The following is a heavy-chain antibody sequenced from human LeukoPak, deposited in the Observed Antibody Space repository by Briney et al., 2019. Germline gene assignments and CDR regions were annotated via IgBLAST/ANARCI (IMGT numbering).Heavy chain of an antibody. D-gene: IGHD3-9*01. V-gene: IGHV3-21*01. Sequence: GGSLRLSCAASGFTFSSYSMNWVRQAPGKGLEWVSSISSSSSYIYYADSVKGRFTISRDNAKNSLYLQMNSLRAEGTAVYYCARKRDILTGYNDYWGQGTLVTVSS. CDR2: ISSSSSYI. J-gene: IGHJ4*02. CDR1: GFTFSSYS. CDR3: ARKRDILTGYNDY.